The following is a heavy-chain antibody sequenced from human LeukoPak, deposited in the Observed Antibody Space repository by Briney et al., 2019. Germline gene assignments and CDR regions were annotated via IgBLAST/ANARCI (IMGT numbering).Heavy chain of an antibody. J-gene: IGHJ1*01. CDR3: ARVSPTVGATD. D-gene: IGHD1-26*01. CDR2: IYSSGST. V-gene: IGHV4-4*07. Sequence: SETLSLTCTVSGGSISNYYRTWIRQPAGKGLEWIGRIYSSGSTNYNPSLKSRVAMSVDTSKNQFSLKLSSVTAADTAVYYCARVSPTVGATDWGQGTLVTVSS. CDR1: GGSISNYY.